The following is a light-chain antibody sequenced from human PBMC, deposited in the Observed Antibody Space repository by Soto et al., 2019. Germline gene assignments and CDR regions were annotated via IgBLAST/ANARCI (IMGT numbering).Light chain of an antibody. CDR2: GAS. V-gene: IGKV3-20*01. CDR3: QQYGSSGT. J-gene: IGKJ1*01. Sequence: EVVLTQSPGTLSLSPGERATLSCRASQSFINTYLAWYHQKPGQAPRLLIYGASNRATGIPDRFSGSGSGTDFTLTISRLEPDDFAVYYCQQYGSSGTFGQGTKVDI. CDR1: QSFINTY.